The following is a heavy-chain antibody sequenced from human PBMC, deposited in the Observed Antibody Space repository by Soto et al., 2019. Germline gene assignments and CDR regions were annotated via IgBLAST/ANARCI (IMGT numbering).Heavy chain of an antibody. CDR1: GYTFTGYY. V-gene: IGHV1-2*02. CDR2: INPNSGGT. CDR3: ARDRPSGPYDILRNKYNWFDP. J-gene: IGHJ5*02. Sequence: GASVKVSCKASGYTFTGYYMHWVRQAPGQGLEWMGWINPNSGGTNYAQKFQGRVTMTRDTSISTAYMELSRLRSDDTAVYYCARDRPSGPYDILRNKYNWFDPWGQGTLVTVSS. D-gene: IGHD3-9*01.